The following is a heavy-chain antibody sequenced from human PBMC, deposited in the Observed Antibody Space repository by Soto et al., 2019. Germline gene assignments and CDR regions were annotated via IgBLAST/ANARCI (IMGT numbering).Heavy chain of an antibody. CDR1: GGSISSSSYY. CDR2: IYYSGST. CDR3: ARDSSGYYWFDP. Sequence: SETLSLTCTVSGGSISSSSYYWGWIRQPPGKGLEWIGNIYYSGSTNYNPSLNSRVTISVDTSKNQFSLKLSSVTVSYTAVYYCARDSSGYYWFDPWGQGTQVTVSS. V-gene: IGHV4-39*07. J-gene: IGHJ5*02. D-gene: IGHD3-22*01.